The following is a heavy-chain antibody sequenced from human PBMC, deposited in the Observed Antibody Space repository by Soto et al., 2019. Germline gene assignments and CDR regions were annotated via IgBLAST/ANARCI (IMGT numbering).Heavy chain of an antibody. J-gene: IGHJ4*02. Sequence: EVQLVESGGGLVQPGGSLRLSCAASGFTFSDHYMDWVRQAPGKGLEWVGRSRSKADRYTTEYAASVKGRFTISRDDSQNSLHQQIDSLKSEDMAVHYCARDCVTCSWGYCYYDYWGQGTLVTVSS. CDR2: SRSKADRYTT. V-gene: IGHV3-72*01. CDR1: GFTFSDHY. D-gene: IGHD3-22*01. CDR3: ARDCVTCSWGYCYYDY.